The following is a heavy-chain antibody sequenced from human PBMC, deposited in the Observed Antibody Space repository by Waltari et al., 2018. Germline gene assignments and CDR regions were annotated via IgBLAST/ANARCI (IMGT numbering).Heavy chain of an antibody. Sequence: QVQLQESGPGLVKPSETLSLTCAVSGYSISSGYYWGWLRQPPGKGLEWIGSIYHSGSTYYNPSLKSRVTISVDTSKNQFSLKLSSVTAADTAVYYCARRPGYSSPFDYWGQGTLVTVSS. J-gene: IGHJ4*02. D-gene: IGHD6-19*01. CDR2: IYHSGST. CDR3: ARRPGYSSPFDY. CDR1: GYSISSGYY. V-gene: IGHV4-38-2*01.